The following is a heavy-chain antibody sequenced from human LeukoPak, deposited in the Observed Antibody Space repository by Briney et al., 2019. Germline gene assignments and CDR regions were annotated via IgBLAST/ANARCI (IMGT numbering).Heavy chain of an antibody. J-gene: IGHJ3*02. CDR2: INPNSGGT. CDR3: ARGTNASDI. CDR1: GYTLTGYY. V-gene: IGHV1-2*02. Sequence: ASVKVSCKPSGYTLTGYYIQWMRQAPRQGLEWMGWINPNSGGTNYAQKFQGRVTMTRDTSISTAYMELSRLRSDDTAVYYCARGTNASDIWGQGTMVTVSS. D-gene: IGHD3/OR15-3a*01.